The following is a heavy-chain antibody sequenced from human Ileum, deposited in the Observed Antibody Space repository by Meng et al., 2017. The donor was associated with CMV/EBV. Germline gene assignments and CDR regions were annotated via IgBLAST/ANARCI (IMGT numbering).Heavy chain of an antibody. V-gene: IGHV4-4*07. CDR3: ARRVREVRERSWENWLTP. CDR1: GGSISTYC. CDR2: ICGTGTI. J-gene: IGHJ5*02. D-gene: IGHD3-10*01. Sequence: QVQRQGSGAGLVRPSETLSLICTVSGGSISTYCWNWIRQSAGKRLEWIGRICGTGTIQYNPSFKSRLTLSLDTSKSQFSLRLTSVTAADTAVYFCARRVREVRERSWENWLTPWGQGILVTVSS.